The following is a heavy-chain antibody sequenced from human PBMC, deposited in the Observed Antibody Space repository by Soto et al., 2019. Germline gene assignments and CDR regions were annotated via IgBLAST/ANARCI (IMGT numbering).Heavy chain of an antibody. J-gene: IGHJ6*02. CDR1: GGTFSSYA. D-gene: IGHD3-3*01. V-gene: IGHV1-69*13. CDR2: IIPIFGTA. Sequence: SVKVSCKASGGTFSSYAISWVRQAPGQGLEWMGGIIPIFGTANYAQKFQGRVTITADESTSTAYMELSSLRSEDTAVYYCARVNYDFWSGPHPYYYYGMDVWGQGTTVPVSS. CDR3: ARVNYDFWSGPHPYYYYGMDV.